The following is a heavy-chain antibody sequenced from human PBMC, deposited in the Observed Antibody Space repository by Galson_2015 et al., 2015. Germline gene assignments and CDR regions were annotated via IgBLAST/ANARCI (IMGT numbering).Heavy chain of an antibody. D-gene: IGHD6-19*01. CDR2: IIPIFGTA. Sequence: SVKVSCKASGGTFSSYAISWVRQAPGQGLEWMGGIIPIFGTANYAQKFQGRVTITADESTSTAYMELSSLRSGDTAVYYCARDRYSSGWYDGFTLDYWGQGTLVTVSS. CDR3: ARDRYSSGWYDGFTLDY. J-gene: IGHJ4*02. CDR1: GGTFSSYA. V-gene: IGHV1-69*13.